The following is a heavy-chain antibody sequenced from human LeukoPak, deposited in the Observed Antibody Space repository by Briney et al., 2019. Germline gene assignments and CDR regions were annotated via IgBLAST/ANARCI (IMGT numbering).Heavy chain of an antibody. CDR1: DGSISSSSYY. D-gene: IGHD6-6*01. V-gene: IGHV4-39*01. CDR2: IYYSGST. Sequence: PSETLSLTCTVSDGSISSSSYYWGWIRQPPGKGLEWIGSIYYSGSTYYNPSLKSRVTISVDTSKNQFSLKLSSVTAADTAVYYCARRALAARPGYWYFDLWGRGTLVTVSS. CDR3: ARRALAARPGYWYFDL. J-gene: IGHJ2*01.